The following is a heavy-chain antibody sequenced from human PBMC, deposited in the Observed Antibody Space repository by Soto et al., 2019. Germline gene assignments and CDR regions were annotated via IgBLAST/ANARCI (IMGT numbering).Heavy chain of an antibody. Sequence: SETLSLTCTVSGGSISSSTYYWGWIRQPPGKGLEWIGTISYSGATYYNPSLKSRVTISVDTSKNQFSLKLTSVTAADTAVYYCATDLYYYETTGFYFFLPLDYWGQGALVNVSS. J-gene: IGHJ4*02. CDR3: ATDLYYYETTGFYFFLPLDY. CDR1: GGSISSSTYY. D-gene: IGHD3-22*01. CDR2: ISYSGAT. V-gene: IGHV4-39*01.